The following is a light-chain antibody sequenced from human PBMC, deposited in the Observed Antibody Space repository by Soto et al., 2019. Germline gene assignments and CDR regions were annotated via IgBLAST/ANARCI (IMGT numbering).Light chain of an antibody. J-gene: IGKJ1*01. V-gene: IGKV3-11*01. CDR1: QSVSSY. CDR3: HQRSNWQT. Sequence: EIVLTQSPATLSLSPGERATLSCRASQSVSSYLAWYQQKPGQAPRLLIYDTSNRATGIPARFSGSGSRTDFTLTISGLEPEDFAVYYCHQRSNWQTFGQGTKVEIK. CDR2: DTS.